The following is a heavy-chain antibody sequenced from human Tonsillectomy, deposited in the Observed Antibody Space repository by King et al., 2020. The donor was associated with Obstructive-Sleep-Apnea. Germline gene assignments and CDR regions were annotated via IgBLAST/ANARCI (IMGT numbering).Heavy chain of an antibody. D-gene: IGHD2-2*01. Sequence: QLVQSGGGVVQPGRSLRLSCAASGFTFSTYARYWVRQAPGKGLGWVAVISYDGSNKYYAGSVKGRFTISRDNSKNTLYLQMNSLRAEDTAVYYCARDSPVVVPAAMPGFNWFDPWGQGTLVIVSP. J-gene: IGHJ5*02. V-gene: IGHV3-30-3*01. CDR3: ARDSPVVVPAAMPGFNWFDP. CDR1: GFTFSTYA. CDR2: ISYDGSNK.